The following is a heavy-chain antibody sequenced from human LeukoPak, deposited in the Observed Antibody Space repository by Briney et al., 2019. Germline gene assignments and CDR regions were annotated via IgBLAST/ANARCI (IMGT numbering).Heavy chain of an antibody. CDR3: ARVDDYSNSIDY. Sequence: ASVKVSCKASGGTFSSYAISWVRQAPGQGLEWMGGIIPIFGTANYAQKFQGRVTITTDESTSTAYMELSSLRSEDTAVYYCARVDDYSNSIDYWGQGTLVTVSS. J-gene: IGHJ4*02. V-gene: IGHV1-69*05. CDR1: GGTFSSYA. CDR2: IIPIFGTA. D-gene: IGHD4-11*01.